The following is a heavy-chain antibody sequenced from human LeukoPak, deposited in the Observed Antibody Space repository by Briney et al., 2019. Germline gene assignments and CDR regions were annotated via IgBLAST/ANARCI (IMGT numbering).Heavy chain of an antibody. Sequence: PSETLSLTCAVYGGSFSGYYWSWIRQPPGKGLEWIGEINHSGSTNYNPSLKSRVTISVDTSKNQFSLKLSSVTAADTAVYYCARVIGFWSGYSNYFDYWGQGTLVTVSS. V-gene: IGHV4-34*01. CDR1: GGSFSGYY. D-gene: IGHD3-3*01. J-gene: IGHJ4*02. CDR3: ARVIGFWSGYSNYFDY. CDR2: INHSGST.